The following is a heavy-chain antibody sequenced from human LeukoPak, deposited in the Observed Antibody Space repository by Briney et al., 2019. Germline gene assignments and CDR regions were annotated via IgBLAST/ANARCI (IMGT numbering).Heavy chain of an antibody. V-gene: IGHV1-46*01. CDR2: INPSGGST. CDR3: ARDPGGNDGYTYYFDY. CDR1: GYTCTSYY. D-gene: IGHD3-16*01. Sequence: GASVKVSCKASGYTCTSYYMHWVRQAPGQGLEWMGIINPSGGSTSYAQKFQGRVTMTRDTSTSTVYMELSSLRSEDTAVYYCARDPGGNDGYTYYFDYWGQGTLVTVSS. J-gene: IGHJ4*02.